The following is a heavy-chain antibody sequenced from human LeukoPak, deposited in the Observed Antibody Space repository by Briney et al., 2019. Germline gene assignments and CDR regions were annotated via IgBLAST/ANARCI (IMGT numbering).Heavy chain of an antibody. CDR1: VFSFPSYA. J-gene: IGHJ3*02. D-gene: IGHD1-14*01. CDR2: ITAGGVIT. V-gene: IGHV3-23*01. Sequence: PGGSLRLSCASSVFSFPSYAMSWVRQAPRRGLEWVSLITAGGVITHYTDSVKGRFAISRDNSKNTLYLQMNSVRAEDTAVYYCAKGKINHDGAVEIWGQGTTVTVSS. CDR3: AKGKINHDGAVEI.